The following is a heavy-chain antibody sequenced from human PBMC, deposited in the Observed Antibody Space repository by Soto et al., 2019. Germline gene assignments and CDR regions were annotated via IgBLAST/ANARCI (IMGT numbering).Heavy chain of an antibody. CDR2: ISGSGGST. D-gene: IGHD1-26*01. J-gene: IGHJ6*02. CDR1: GFTFSSYA. V-gene: IGHV3-23*01. Sequence: GGSLRLSCAASGFTFSSYAMSWVRQAPGKGLEWVSAISGSGGSTYYADSVKGRFTISRDNSKNTLYLQMNSLRAEDTAVYCCAKANVRESYYYYYGMDVWGQGTTVTVSS. CDR3: AKANVRESYYYYYGMDV.